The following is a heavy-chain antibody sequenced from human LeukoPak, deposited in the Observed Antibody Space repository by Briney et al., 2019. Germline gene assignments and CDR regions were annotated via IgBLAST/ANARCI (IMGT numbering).Heavy chain of an antibody. CDR1: GGSISDYS. CDR3: ARDAIVGATNWFDP. D-gene: IGHD1-26*01. Sequence: SETLSLTCTVSGGSISDYSWSWIRQPPGKGLEWVGYIYYSGSTNYNPSLKSRVTISLDTSKNQFSLKLSSVTAADTAVYYCARDAIVGATNWFDPWGQGTLVTVSS. V-gene: IGHV4-59*01. J-gene: IGHJ5*02. CDR2: IYYSGST.